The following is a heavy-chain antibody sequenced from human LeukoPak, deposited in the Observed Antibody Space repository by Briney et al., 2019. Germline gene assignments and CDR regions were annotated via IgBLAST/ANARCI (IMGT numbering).Heavy chain of an antibody. CDR2: IKQDGSEK. CDR1: GFTFSSYW. CDR3: ARDYFYDSSAPDAFDI. J-gene: IGHJ3*02. Sequence: PGGSLRLSCAASGFTFSSYWMSWVRQAPGKGLEWVANIKQDGSEKYYVDSVKGRFTISRDNAKNSLYQQMNSLRAEDTAVYYCARDYFYDSSAPDAFDIWGQGTMVTVSS. V-gene: IGHV3-7*01. D-gene: IGHD3-22*01.